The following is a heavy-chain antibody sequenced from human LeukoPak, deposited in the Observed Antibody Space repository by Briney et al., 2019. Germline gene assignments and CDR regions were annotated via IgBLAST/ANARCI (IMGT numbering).Heavy chain of an antibody. CDR1: GFTFSSYW. V-gene: IGHV3-74*01. D-gene: IGHD3-22*01. CDR2: INSDGSST. Sequence: GGSLRLSCAASGFTFSSYWMHWVRQAPGKGLVWVSRINSDGSSTSYADSVKGRFTISRDNAKNTLYLQMNSLRAGDTAVYYCARANYYDSSGYYYFDYWGQGTLVTVSS. CDR3: ARANYYDSSGYYYFDY. J-gene: IGHJ4*02.